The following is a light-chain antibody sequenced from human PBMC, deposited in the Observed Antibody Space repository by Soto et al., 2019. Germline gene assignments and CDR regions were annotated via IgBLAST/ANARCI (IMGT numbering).Light chain of an antibody. J-gene: IGKJ2*01. CDR1: QSVSSN. CDR2: GAS. Sequence: EIVMTQSPATLSVSPGERATLSCRASQSVSSNLAWYQQKPGQAPRLLIYGASTRATGIPARFSGSGSGTEFTLTISNLHAEDFAVYYCQQYNNWPYTFGQGTKLEIK. CDR3: QQYNNWPYT. V-gene: IGKV3-15*01.